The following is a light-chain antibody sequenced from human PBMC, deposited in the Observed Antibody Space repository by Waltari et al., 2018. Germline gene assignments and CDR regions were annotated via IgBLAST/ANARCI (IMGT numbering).Light chain of an antibody. J-gene: IGKJ1*01. CDR2: DAY. Sequence: DIVMTQSPATRSVSPGERATLSCRASQSVFSNLAWYQQNPGQPPRLLIFDAYTRATDIPGRFSGSGSGTEFTLTISSLQSEDAAVYYCLQYKDWPPWTFGQGTTVEIK. CDR3: LQYKDWPPWT. CDR1: QSVFSN. V-gene: IGKV3-15*01.